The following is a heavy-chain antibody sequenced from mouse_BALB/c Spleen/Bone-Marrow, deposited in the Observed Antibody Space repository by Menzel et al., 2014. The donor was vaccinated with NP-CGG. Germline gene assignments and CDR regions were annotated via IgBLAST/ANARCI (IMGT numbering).Heavy chain of an antibody. CDR3: ARSPSYGNYVDY. V-gene: IGHV1-14*01. J-gene: IGHJ4*01. Sequence: EVKLLESGPELVKPGASVKMSCKASGYTFTSYVMHWVKQKPGQGLEWIGYINPYNDGTKYNEKFKGKATLTSDKPSSTAYMELSSLTSEDSAVYYCARSPSYGNYVDYWGQGTSVTVSS. D-gene: IGHD2-10*02. CDR1: GYTFTSYV. CDR2: INPYNDGT.